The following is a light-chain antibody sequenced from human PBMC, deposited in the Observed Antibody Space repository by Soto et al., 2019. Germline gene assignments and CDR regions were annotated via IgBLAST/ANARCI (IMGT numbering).Light chain of an antibody. CDR1: QNISTN. CDR2: DAA. Sequence: DIPVTQSPYSLSPSVGARVSTTCLASQNISTNLIGYQQQPGRAPNRLIFDAAYLRAGVLSGLCGSGAGREVTLTISSLRPEDFATDYCQQRYDSPITFGQGTRLEIK. J-gene: IGKJ5*01. V-gene: IGKV1-39*01. CDR3: QQRYDSPIT.